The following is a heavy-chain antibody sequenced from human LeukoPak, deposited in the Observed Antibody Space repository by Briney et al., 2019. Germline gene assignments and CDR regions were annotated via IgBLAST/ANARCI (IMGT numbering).Heavy chain of an antibody. CDR3: ARAYDYVWGIYRYPDY. CDR1: GFTFSSYS. D-gene: IGHD3-16*02. V-gene: IGHV3-21*01. Sequence: GGSLRLPCAASGFTFSSYSMNWVRQAPGKGLEWVSSISSSSSYIYYADSVKGRFTISRDNAKNSLYLQMNSLRAEDTAVYYCARAYDYVWGIYRYPDYWGQGPRVTVPS. J-gene: IGHJ4*02. CDR2: ISSSSSYI.